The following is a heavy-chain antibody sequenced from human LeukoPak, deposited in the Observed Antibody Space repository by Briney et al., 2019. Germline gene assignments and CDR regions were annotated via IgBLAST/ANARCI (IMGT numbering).Heavy chain of an antibody. D-gene: IGHD2-2*01. CDR2: ISEGGSQI. J-gene: IGHJ2*01. CDR3: ARAPSPSWHNFDL. V-gene: IGHV3-30*04. CDR1: GFTFRSYT. Sequence: GGSLRLSCAASGFTFRSYTMHWVRQAPGTGLQWVAIISEGGSQIYYADSVKGRFTISRDDSKNTLFLQMSSLRAEDTAMYYCARAPSPSWHNFDLWGRGTLVTVSS.